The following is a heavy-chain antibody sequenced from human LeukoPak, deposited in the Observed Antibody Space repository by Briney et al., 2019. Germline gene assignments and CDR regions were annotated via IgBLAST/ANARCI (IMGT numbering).Heavy chain of an antibody. CDR1: GYSISSGYY. CDR3: ARDLLYCSGGSCQDAFDI. V-gene: IGHV4-38-2*02. Sequence: SETLSLTCTVSGYSISSGYYWGWIRQPPGKGLEWIRGIYHSGSTYYNPSLKSRVTISVDTSKNQFSLKLSSVTAADTAVYYCARDLLYCSGGSCQDAFDIWGQGTMVTVSS. J-gene: IGHJ3*02. D-gene: IGHD2-15*01. CDR2: IYHSGST.